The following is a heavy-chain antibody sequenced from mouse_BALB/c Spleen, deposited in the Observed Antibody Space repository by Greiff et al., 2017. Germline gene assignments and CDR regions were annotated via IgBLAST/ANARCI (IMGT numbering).Heavy chain of an antibody. CDR1: GYTFTSYW. CDR2: INPSNGRT. J-gene: IGHJ2*01. V-gene: IGHV1S81*02. CDR3: AMGYYDAMDY. D-gene: IGHD2-3*01. Sequence: VQLQQPGAELVKPGASVKLSCKASGYTFTSYWMHWVKQRPGQGLEWIGEINPSNGRTNYNEKFKSKATLTVDKSSSTAYMQLSSLTSEDSAVYYCAMGYYDAMDYWGQGTTLTVSS.